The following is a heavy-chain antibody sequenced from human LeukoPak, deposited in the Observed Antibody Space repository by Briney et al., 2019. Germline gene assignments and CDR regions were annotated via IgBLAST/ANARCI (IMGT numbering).Heavy chain of an antibody. D-gene: IGHD6-13*01. Sequence: PSETLSLTCTVSGGFIRNSYWSWIRQSPGKGLEWIGYVHYSGSSKYNPYLRSRATISRDTSKNQLYLKLASVTVADTAVYFCAREGVAAAGAFDNWGQGTLVTVSA. CDR3: AREGVAAAGAFDN. CDR2: VHYSGSS. CDR1: GGFIRNSY. V-gene: IGHV4-59*01. J-gene: IGHJ4*02.